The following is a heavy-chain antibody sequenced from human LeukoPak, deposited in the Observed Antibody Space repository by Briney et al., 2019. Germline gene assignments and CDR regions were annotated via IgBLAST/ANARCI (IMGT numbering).Heavy chain of an antibody. Sequence: PSETLSLTCTVSGGSISSYYWSWIRQPPGKGLEWIGYIYYSGSTNYNPSLKSRVTISVDTSKNQFSLKLSSVTPADTAGYYCARVPGGYYYYMDVWGKGTTVTVSS. CDR1: GGSISSYY. CDR2: IYYSGST. CDR3: ARVPGGYYYYMDV. J-gene: IGHJ6*03. V-gene: IGHV4-59*01. D-gene: IGHD3-10*01.